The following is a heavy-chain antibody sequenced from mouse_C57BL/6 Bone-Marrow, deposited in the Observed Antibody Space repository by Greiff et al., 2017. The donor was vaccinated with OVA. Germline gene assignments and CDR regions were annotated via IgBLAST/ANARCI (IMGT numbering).Heavy chain of an antibody. CDR1: GYSITSGYY. J-gene: IGHJ4*01. CDR2: ISYDGSN. D-gene: IGHD2-12*01. Sequence: ESGPGLVKPSQSLSLTCSVTGYSITSGYYWNWIRQFPGNKLEWMGYISYDGSNNYNPSLKNRISITRDTSKNQFFLKLNSVTTEDTATYYCARLRQDYAMDYWGQGTSVTVAS. CDR3: ARLRQDYAMDY. V-gene: IGHV3-6*01.